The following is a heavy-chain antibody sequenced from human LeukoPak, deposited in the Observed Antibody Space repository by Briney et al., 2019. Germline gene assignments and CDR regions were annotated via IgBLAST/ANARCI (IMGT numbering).Heavy chain of an antibody. Sequence: SVKVSCKASGGTFSSYAISWVRQAPGQGLEWMGGIIPIFGTANYAQKFQGRVTITADESTSTAYMELSSLRSEDTAVYYCARDDYGGNSNLWWRQGTLVTVSS. CDR2: IIPIFGTA. V-gene: IGHV1-69*13. CDR1: GGTFSSYA. CDR3: ARDDYGGNSNLW. J-gene: IGHJ4*02. D-gene: IGHD4-23*01.